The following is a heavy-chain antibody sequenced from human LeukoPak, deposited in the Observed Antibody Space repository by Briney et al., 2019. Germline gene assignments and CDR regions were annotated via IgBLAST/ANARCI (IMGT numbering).Heavy chain of an antibody. J-gene: IGHJ5*02. D-gene: IGHD2-21*01. CDR1: GGSISSGGYS. CDR2: IYHSGST. Sequence: SQTLSLTCAVSGGSISSGGYSWSWIRQPPGKGLEWIGYIYHSGSTYYNPSLKSRVTISVDRSKNQFSLKLSSVTAADTAVYYCARATIWNWFDPWGQGTLVTVSS. V-gene: IGHV4-30-2*01. CDR3: ARATIWNWFDP.